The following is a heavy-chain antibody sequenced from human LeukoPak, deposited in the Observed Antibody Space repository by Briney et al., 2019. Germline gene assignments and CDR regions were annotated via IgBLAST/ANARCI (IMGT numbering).Heavy chain of an antibody. CDR3: ARMRYYYDSRGFY. CDR2: IHYSGST. Sequence: SETLSLTCTVSGGSISSYYWSWIRQPPGKGLEWIGYIHYSGSTNYNPSLKSRVTISVDTSKNQFSLKLSSVTAADTAVFYCARMRYYYDSRGFYWGQGTLVTVSS. J-gene: IGHJ4*02. V-gene: IGHV4-59*12. D-gene: IGHD3-22*01. CDR1: GGSISSYY.